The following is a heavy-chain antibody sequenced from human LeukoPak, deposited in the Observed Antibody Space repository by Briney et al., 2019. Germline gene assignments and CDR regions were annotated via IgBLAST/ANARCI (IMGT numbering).Heavy chain of an antibody. D-gene: IGHD6-19*01. V-gene: IGHV3-30-3*01. CDR2: ISYDGSNK. CDR3: AREGSGWYLSYYSDY. CDR1: GFTFGSYV. J-gene: IGHJ4*02. Sequence: GGSLRLSCAASGFTFGSYVMHWVRQAPGKGLEWVAVISYDGSNKYYADSVKGRFTISRDNSKNTLYLQMNSLRAEDTAVYYCAREGSGWYLSYYSDYWGQGTLVTVSS.